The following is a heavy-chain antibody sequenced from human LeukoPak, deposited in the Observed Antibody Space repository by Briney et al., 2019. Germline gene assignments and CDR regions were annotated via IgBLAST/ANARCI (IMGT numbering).Heavy chain of an antibody. D-gene: IGHD3-22*01. CDR1: GGSISSGDYY. Sequence: PSETLSLTCTVSGGSISSGDYYWSWIRQPPGKGLDWTGYIYYSGSTYYNPSLKSRVTISVDTSKNQFSLKLSSVTAADTAVYYCARVAYYYDSSGYSPRYFDYWGQGTLVTVSS. V-gene: IGHV4-30-4*01. CDR3: ARVAYYYDSSGYSPRYFDY. J-gene: IGHJ4*02. CDR2: IYYSGST.